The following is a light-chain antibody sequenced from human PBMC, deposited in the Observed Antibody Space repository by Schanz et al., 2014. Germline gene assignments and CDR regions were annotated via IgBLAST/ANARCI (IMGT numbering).Light chain of an antibody. V-gene: IGLV2-14*03. J-gene: IGLJ1*01. CDR3: SSYTRSSTPYV. Sequence: QSALTQPASVSGSPGQSITISCTGTSSDVGGYTYVSWYQQHPGKAPKLMIYDVSNRPSGVSNRFSGSKSGNTASLTISGLQAEDEADYYCSSYTRSSTPYVFGTGTKLTVL. CDR1: SSDVGGYTY. CDR2: DVS.